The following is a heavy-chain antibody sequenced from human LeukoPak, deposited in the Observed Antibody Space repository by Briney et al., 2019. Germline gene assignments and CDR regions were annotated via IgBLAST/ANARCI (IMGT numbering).Heavy chain of an antibody. Sequence: ASVKVSCKASGYTFTSYDINWGRQATGQGLEGMGWMNPNSGNTNYAQKVQGRVTMTTDTSTSTADMERRSLSSDDTAVYYCASYYCSSTSCSPGGWYMDVWGKGTTVTVSS. CDR3: ASYYCSSTSCSPGGWYMDV. V-gene: IGHV1-18*01. J-gene: IGHJ6*03. D-gene: IGHD2-2*01. CDR2: MNPNSGNT. CDR1: GYTFTSYD.